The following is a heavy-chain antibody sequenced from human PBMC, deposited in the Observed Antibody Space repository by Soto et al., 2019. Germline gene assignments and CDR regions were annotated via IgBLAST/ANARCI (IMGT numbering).Heavy chain of an antibody. CDR2: IHYSGRT. CDR3: ARESFYGADFDH. V-gene: IGHV4-30-4*01. J-gene: IGHJ4*02. Sequence: PSETLSLTCSVSGDAITTGDYYWSWIRQPPGKGLEWIGYIHYSGRTFYNPSLKNRLSISTDTSTNQFSLRLTSVTAADTAVYYCARESFYGADFDHWGQGILVTVSS. D-gene: IGHD4-17*01. CDR1: GDAITTGDYY.